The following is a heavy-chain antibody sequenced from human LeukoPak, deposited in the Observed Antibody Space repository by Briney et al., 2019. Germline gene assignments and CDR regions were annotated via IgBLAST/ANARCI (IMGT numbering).Heavy chain of an antibody. CDR1: GFTFSSYA. V-gene: IGHV3-23*01. D-gene: IGHD6-19*01. J-gene: IGHJ4*02. CDR2: ISGSGGST. CDR3: ANRISSGWSHFDY. Sequence: GGSLRLSCAASGFTFSSYAMSWVRQAPGKGLEWVSAISGSGGSTYYADSVKGRFTISRDNSKNTLYLQMNSLRAEDTAVYYRANRISSGWSHFDYWGQGTLVTVSS.